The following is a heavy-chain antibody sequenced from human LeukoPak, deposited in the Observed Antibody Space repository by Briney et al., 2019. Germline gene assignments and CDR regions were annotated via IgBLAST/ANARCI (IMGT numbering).Heavy chain of an antibody. J-gene: IGHJ4*02. CDR3: ARVVFGSLDY. CDR2: IYYSGST. D-gene: IGHD2-21*01. V-gene: IGHV4-59*01. CDR1: GGSIGSYY. Sequence: KSSETLSLTRTVSGGSIGSYYWSWIRQPPGKGLEWIGYIYYSGSTNYNPSLKSRVIISVDTSKNQFSLKLSSVTAADTAVYYCARVVFGSLDYWGQGTLVTVSS.